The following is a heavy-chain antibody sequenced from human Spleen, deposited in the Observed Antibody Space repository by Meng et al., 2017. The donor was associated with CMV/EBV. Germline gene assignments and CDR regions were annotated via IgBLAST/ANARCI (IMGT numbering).Heavy chain of an antibody. Sequence: SGYTCTSYGISWVRQAPGQGLEWMGWISAYNGNTNYAQKLQGRVTMTTDTSTSTAYMELRSLRSDDTAVYYCARDAHSGSSWPFDYWGQGTLVTVSS. V-gene: IGHV1-18*01. CDR2: ISAYNGNT. CDR3: ARDAHSGSSWPFDY. J-gene: IGHJ4*02. CDR1: GYTCTSYG. D-gene: IGHD1-26*01.